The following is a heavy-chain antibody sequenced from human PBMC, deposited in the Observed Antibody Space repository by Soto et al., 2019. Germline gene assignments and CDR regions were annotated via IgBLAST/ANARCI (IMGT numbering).Heavy chain of an antibody. V-gene: IGHV4-34*01. D-gene: IGHD5-18*01. J-gene: IGHJ4*02. CDR3: ARGRVGYSSLSKGNFDY. CDR1: GGSFSGYY. CDR2: INHSGST. Sequence: SETLSLTCAVYGGSFSGYYWSWIRQPPGKGLEWIGEINHSGSTNYNPSLKSRVTISVDTSKNQFSLKLSSVTAADTAVYYCARGRVGYSSLSKGNFDYWGQGTLVTVSS.